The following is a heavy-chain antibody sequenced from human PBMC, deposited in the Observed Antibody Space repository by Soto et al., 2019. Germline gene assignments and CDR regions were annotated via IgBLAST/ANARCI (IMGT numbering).Heavy chain of an antibody. D-gene: IGHD3-22*01. V-gene: IGHV1-69*13. CDR2: IIPIFGTA. Sequence: ASVKVSCKASGGTFSSYAISWVRQAPGQGLEWMGGIIPIFGTANYAQKFQGRVTITADESTSTAYMELSSLRSEDTAVYYCARARGYYYASSGYLAPPRYWGQGTLVTVSS. CDR3: ARARGYYYASSGYLAPPRY. J-gene: IGHJ4*02. CDR1: GGTFSSYA.